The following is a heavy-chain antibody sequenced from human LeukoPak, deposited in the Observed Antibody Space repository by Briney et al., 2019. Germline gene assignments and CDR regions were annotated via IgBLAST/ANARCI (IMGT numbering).Heavy chain of an antibody. D-gene: IGHD6-13*01. CDR1: GFTFSSYA. CDR2: ITGSGGNT. CDR3: AKESPVAATGRSWFDP. Sequence: PGGSLRLSCAASGFTFSSYAMSWVCQAPGKGLEWVSTITGSGGNTYYADSVKGRFTISRDNSKNTLYLQMNSLRAEDTAIYYCAKESPVAATGRSWFDPWGQGTLVTVSS. J-gene: IGHJ5*02. V-gene: IGHV3-23*01.